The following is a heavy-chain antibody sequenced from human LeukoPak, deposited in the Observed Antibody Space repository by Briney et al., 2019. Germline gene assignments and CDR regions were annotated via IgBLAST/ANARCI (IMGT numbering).Heavy chain of an antibody. J-gene: IGHJ4*02. V-gene: IGHV3-49*04. CDR2: IRSKAYGGTT. D-gene: IGHD1-26*01. CDR1: GFTFGDYA. CDR3: TARRGGSRLDY. Sequence: GRSPRLSCTASGFTFGDYAMSWVRQAPGEGLEWVGFIRSKAYGGTTEYAASVKGRFTISREDSKSVAYLQMNSLKTEDTAVYYCTARRGGSRLDYWGQGTLVTVSS.